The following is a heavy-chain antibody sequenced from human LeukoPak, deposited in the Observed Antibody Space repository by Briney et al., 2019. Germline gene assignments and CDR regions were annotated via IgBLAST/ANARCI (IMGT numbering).Heavy chain of an antibody. V-gene: IGHV3-48*04. J-gene: IGHJ4*02. CDR1: GLTFSTSG. D-gene: IGHD3-22*01. CDR2: ISSSGGII. Sequence: GGSLRLSCAVSGLTFSTSGFHWVRQAPGKGLEWVSQISSSGGIIHYADSVKGRFTVSRDNARNSLFLQMSSLRAEDTAVYYCARANHYDEGYYFDLWGQGTLVIVSS. CDR3: ARANHYDEGYYFDL.